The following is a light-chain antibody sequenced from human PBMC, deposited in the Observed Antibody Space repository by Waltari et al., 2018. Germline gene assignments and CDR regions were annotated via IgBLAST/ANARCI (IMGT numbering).Light chain of an antibody. CDR3: SSYTSSSTWV. CDR2: EVS. Sequence: QSALTQPASVSGSPGQSITISCTGTSSDVGGYNYVSWSQQHPGKAPKLMIYEVSKPPSWVSSRFSGSKAGNTASLTISGLQAEDEADDYCSSYTSSSTWVFGGGTKLTVL. J-gene: IGLJ3*02. V-gene: IGLV2-14*01. CDR1: SSDVGGYNY.